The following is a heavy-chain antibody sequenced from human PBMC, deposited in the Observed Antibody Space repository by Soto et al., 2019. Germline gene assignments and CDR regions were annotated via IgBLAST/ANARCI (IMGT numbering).Heavy chain of an antibody. D-gene: IGHD6-25*01. CDR2: ISGSGGST. J-gene: IGHJ3*02. CDR3: ANLGYSSAPHDAFDI. CDR1: GFTFSSYA. V-gene: IGHV3-23*01. Sequence: LRLSCAAPGFTFSSYAMSWVRQAPGKGLEWVLAISGSGGSTYYADSLKGRFTISRDNSKNTLYLQMNSLRAEDTAVYYCANLGYSSAPHDAFDIWGQGTMVTVSS.